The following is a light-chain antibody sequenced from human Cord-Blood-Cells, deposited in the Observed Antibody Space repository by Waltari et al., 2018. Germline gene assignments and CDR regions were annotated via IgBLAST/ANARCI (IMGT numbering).Light chain of an antibody. CDR2: DVS. CDR1: SSDVGGYNY. CDR3: SSYTSSNTLV. Sequence: QSALTQPASVSGSPGQSITISCTGTSSDVGGYNYVSWYQQHPGKAPKLRIYDVSNRPSGVANRFSGSKSCNTASLTISGLQAEDESDYYCSSYTSSNTLVFGTGTKVTVL. V-gene: IGLV2-14*01. J-gene: IGLJ1*01.